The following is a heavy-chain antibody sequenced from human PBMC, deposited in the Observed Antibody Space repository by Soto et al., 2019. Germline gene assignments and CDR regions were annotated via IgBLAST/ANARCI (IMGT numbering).Heavy chain of an antibody. CDR1: GDSTMGSAYY. Sequence: SKPRSLTCTVTGDSTMGSAYYWRWTRQHPGKGLGWIGHIYYSGNTYYSPSLKSRVTISVDTSKNQFSLEVQSVTAADTAVYYCARVGTNTVRFNYLRHATLV. CDR2: IYYSGNT. J-gene: IGHJ4*03. CDR3: ARVGTNTVRFNY. V-gene: IGHV4-31*03. D-gene: IGHD2-8*01.